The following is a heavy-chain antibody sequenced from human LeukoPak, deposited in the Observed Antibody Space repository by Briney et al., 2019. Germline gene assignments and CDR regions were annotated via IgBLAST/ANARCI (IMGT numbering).Heavy chain of an antibody. CDR3: ARGTGTVAAGTWAFDI. D-gene: IGHD6-13*01. J-gene: IGHJ3*02. Sequence: ASVKVSCKASAYTFTAYYMHLVRQAPGQGLEWLGWVDPNSGGTNYAQKFQGRVTMTRDTSISTANMELIRLTSDDTAVYYCARGTGTVAAGTWAFDIWGQGTMVTVSS. CDR2: VDPNSGGT. V-gene: IGHV1-2*02. CDR1: AYTFTAYY.